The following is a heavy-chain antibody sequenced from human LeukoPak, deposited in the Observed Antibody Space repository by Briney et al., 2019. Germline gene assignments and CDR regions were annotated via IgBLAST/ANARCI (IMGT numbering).Heavy chain of an antibody. CDR1: GFTFSSYS. V-gene: IGHV3-21*01. Sequence: PGGSLRLSCAASGFTFSSYSMNWVRQAPGKGLEWVSSISSSSSYIYYADSVKGRFTISRDNAKNSLYLQMNSLRAEDTAVYYCASPIKLRGVYYYYGMDVWGQGTTVTVSS. D-gene: IGHD3-10*01. J-gene: IGHJ6*02. CDR3: ASPIKLRGVYYYYGMDV. CDR2: ISSSSSYI.